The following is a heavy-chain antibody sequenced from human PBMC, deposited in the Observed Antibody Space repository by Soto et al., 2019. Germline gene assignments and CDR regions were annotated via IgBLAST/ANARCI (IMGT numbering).Heavy chain of an antibody. CDR1: GGTFSSYA. CDR3: AREHSTIAARPPLDYYYYGMDV. V-gene: IGHV1-69*13. CDR2: IIPIFGTA. Sequence: AASVKVSCKASGGTFSSYAISWVRQAPGQGLEWMGGIIPIFGTANYAQKFQGRVTITADESTSTAYMELSSLRSEDTAVYYCAREHSTIAARPPLDYYYYGMDVWGQGTTVTVSS. J-gene: IGHJ6*02. D-gene: IGHD6-6*01.